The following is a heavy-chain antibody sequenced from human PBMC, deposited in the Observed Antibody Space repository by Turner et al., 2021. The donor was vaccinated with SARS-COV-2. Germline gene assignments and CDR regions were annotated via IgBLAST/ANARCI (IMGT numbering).Heavy chain of an antibody. J-gene: IGHJ3*02. CDR2: ISYAGNIK. D-gene: IGHD1-26*01. CDR3: ASATRGGTYYYSAFDI. V-gene: IGHV3-30*04. CDR1: GFTFSSYT. Sequence: QVQLVESGGGVVQPGRSLRLSCAAAGFTFSSYTMYWVGQAPGKGLEWVALISYAGNIKQYADSVKGRLTISRDNSKNTVYLQMNSLGAEDTAVYYCASATRGGTYYYSAFDIWGQGTMVTVSS.